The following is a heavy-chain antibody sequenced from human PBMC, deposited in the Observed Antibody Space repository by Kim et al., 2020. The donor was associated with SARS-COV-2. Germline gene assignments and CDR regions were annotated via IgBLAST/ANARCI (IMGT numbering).Heavy chain of an antibody. D-gene: IGHD3-22*01. J-gene: IGHJ6*02. CDR3: AKDGLYGMDV. CDR2: GSI. V-gene: IGHV3-9*01. Sequence: GSIGYAESVKGLFAISRDNDKNSRYLQMNSLRAEDTALYYCAKDGLYGMDVWGQGTTVTVSS.